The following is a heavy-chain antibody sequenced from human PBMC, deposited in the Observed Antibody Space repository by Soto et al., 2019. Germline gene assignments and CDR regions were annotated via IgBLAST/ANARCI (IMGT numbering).Heavy chain of an antibody. V-gene: IGHV1-18*01. Sequence: TSVKVSCKDSGYTYTNYGSSWVRQAPGQGLEWMGWISAYNGNTDYAQKLQGRVTMTTDTSTSTAYMELRSLRSDDTAVYYCANLGMSPTVADYWGQGTLVTVSS. CDR2: ISAYNGNT. D-gene: IGHD4-17*01. CDR1: GYTYTNYG. J-gene: IGHJ4*02. CDR3: ANLGMSPTVADY.